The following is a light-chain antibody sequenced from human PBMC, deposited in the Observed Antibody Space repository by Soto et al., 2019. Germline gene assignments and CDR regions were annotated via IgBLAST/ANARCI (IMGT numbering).Light chain of an antibody. CDR2: GAS. J-gene: IGKJ1*01. CDR1: QSVSSD. V-gene: IGKV3-15*01. CDR3: QQYNNWPWT. Sequence: EIVLTQSPCTLSLSLGERATLSCRASQSVSSDLAWYHQKPGQAPRLLIYGASTRATGIPARFSGSGSGTEFTLTINSLQSEDFAVYYCQQYNNWPWTFGQGTKVDIK.